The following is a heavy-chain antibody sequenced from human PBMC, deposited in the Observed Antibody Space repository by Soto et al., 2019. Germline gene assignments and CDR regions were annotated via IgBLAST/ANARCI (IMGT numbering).Heavy chain of an antibody. V-gene: IGHV5-51*01. CDR2: IKPGTSDI. D-gene: IGHD4-17*01. CDR3: VQTTTGDS. Sequence: GESLKISCKGVGYKFGSAWIGWVRQMPGKGLEWMGIIKPGTSDIRYSPSCRGHVTISADEAVSTAYLQWSSLKASDTAMYYCVQTTTGDSWGQGTQVTVSS. J-gene: IGHJ5*01. CDR1: GYKFGSAW.